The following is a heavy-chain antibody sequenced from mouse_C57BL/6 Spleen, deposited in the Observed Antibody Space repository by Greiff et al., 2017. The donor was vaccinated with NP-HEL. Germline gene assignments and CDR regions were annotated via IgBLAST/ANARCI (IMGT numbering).Heavy chain of an antibody. V-gene: IGHV1-69*01. D-gene: IGHD1-1*01. CDR3: ARDGSRAWFAY. CDR2: IDPSDSYT. Sequence: QVQLQQPGAELVMPGASVKLSCKASGYTFTSYWMHWVKQRPGQGLAWIGEIDPSDSYTNYNQKFKGKSTLTVDKSSSTAYMQLSSLTSEDSAVYYCARDGSRAWFAYWGQGTLVTVSA. J-gene: IGHJ3*01. CDR1: GYTFTSYW.